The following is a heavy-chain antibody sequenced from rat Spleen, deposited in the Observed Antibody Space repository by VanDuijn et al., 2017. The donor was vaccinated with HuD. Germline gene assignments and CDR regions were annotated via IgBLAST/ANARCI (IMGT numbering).Heavy chain of an antibody. CDR1: GLSFSNYD. D-gene: IGHD5-1*01. V-gene: IGHV5-25*01. Sequence: EVQLVESGGGLVQPGRSMKLSCAASGLSFSNYDMAWVRQAPTKGLEWVASISTGGGNTYSRDSVKGRFTVSRDNAKSTLYLQMDSLRSEDTATYYCARRLGDLDYWGQGVMVTVSS. J-gene: IGHJ2*01. CDR2: ISTGGGNT. CDR3: ARRLGDLDY.